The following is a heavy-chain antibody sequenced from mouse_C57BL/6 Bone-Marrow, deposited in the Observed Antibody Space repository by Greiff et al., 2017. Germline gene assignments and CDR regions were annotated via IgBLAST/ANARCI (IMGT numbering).Heavy chain of an antibody. V-gene: IGHV3-6*01. CDR3: ASDPGPLLPYAMDD. Sequence: EVQLQQSGPGLVKPSQSLSLTCSVTGYSITSGYYWNWIRPFPGNKLEWMGYISYDGSNNSNPSLKNRISITRDTSKNQFFLKLNSVTTEDTATYYCASDPGPLLPYAMDDWGQGTTVTVAS. J-gene: IGHJ4*01. CDR2: ISYDGSN. CDR1: GYSITSGYY. D-gene: IGHD1-1*01.